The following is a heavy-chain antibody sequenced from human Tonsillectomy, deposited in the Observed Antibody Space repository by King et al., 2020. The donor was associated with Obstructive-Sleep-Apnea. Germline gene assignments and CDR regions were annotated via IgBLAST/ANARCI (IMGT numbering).Heavy chain of an antibody. CDR3: ARHSNSVGWVADQ. V-gene: IGHV5-51*01. CDR2: IQPGDSDT. Sequence: VQLVESGAEVKKPGESLKISCQVSGNSFTNYWIGWVRQKPGKGLECMGIIQPGDSDTRYGPSFQGQVTLSVDRSISTAYLQWSSLKASDTAMYYCARHSNSVGWVADQWGQGTLVTVSS. CDR1: GNSFTNYW. D-gene: IGHD1-26*01. J-gene: IGHJ4*02.